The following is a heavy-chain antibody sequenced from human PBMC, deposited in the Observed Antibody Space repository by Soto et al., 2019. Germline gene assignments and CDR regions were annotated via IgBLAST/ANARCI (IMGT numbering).Heavy chain of an antibody. CDR3: ARGERELPLYYYGMDV. Sequence: SVKVSCKASGGTFSSYAISWVRQAPGQGLEWMGGIIPIFGTANYAQKFQGRVTITADKSTSTAYMELSSLRSEDTAVYYCARGERELPLYYYGMDVWGQGTTVTSP. D-gene: IGHD1-26*01. J-gene: IGHJ6*02. V-gene: IGHV1-69*06. CDR2: IIPIFGTA. CDR1: GGTFSSYA.